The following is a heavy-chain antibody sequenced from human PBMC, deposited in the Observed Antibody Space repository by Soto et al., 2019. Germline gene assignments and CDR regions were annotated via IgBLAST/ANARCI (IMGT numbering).Heavy chain of an antibody. V-gene: IGHV4-59*01. CDR3: ARKGAAASYAHSYMDV. Sequence: ASETLSLTCTVSGGSISPYYWSWIRQPPGKGLEWIGYVYYSGNTNYNPSLESRVTISVDTSRNRFSLNLTSATAADTAVYYCARKGAAASYAHSYMDVWGRGTAVTVSS. CDR2: VYYSGNT. CDR1: GGSISPYY. D-gene: IGHD6-13*01. J-gene: IGHJ6*03.